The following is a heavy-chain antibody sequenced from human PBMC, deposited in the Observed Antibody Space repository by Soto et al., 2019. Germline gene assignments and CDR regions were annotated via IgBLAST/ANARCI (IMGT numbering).Heavy chain of an antibody. Sequence: SETLSLTCTVSGGSISSYYWSWIRQPPGKGLEWIGYIYYSGSTNYNPSLKSRVTISVDTSKNQFSLKLSSVTAADTAVYYCARLTVTPYWYFDLWGRGALVTVSS. V-gene: IGHV4-59*08. D-gene: IGHD4-17*01. J-gene: IGHJ2*01. CDR2: IYYSGST. CDR1: GGSISSYY. CDR3: ARLTVTPYWYFDL.